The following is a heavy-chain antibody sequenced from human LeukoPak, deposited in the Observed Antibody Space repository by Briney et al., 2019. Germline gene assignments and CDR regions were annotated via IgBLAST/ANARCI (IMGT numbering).Heavy chain of an antibody. D-gene: IGHD2-2*02. J-gene: IGHJ4*02. CDR3: ARDLVGSRAYQLLYHAD. Sequence: ASVKVSCKASGYTFTSYGISWVRQAPGQGLEWMGWISAYNGNTNYAQKLQGRVTMTTDTSTSTAYMELRSLRSDDTAVYYCARDLVGSRAYQLLYHADWGQGTLVTVSS. CDR2: ISAYNGNT. CDR1: GYTFTSYG. V-gene: IGHV1-18*01.